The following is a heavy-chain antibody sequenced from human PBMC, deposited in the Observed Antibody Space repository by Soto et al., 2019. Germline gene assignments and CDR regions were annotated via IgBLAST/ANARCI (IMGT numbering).Heavy chain of an antibody. CDR2: ISSSGFTI. J-gene: IGHJ5*02. V-gene: IGHV3-48*03. D-gene: IGHD4-17*01. CDR3: ARGKTDDYAWGFGP. Sequence: EVQLVESGGDLVQPGGSLRLSCAASGFPFKNYEMIWVRQAPGKGLEWVSYISSSGFTIYYAGSVKGRFTISRDNDKNSMYLQMDSLRAEDTALYYCARGKTDDYAWGFGPWGQGTLVTVSS. CDR1: GFPFKNYE.